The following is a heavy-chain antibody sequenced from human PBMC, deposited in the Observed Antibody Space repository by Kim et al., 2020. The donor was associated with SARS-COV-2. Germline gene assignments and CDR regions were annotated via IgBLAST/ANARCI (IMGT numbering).Heavy chain of an antibody. CDR1: GGSFSGYY. Sequence: SETLSLTCAVYGGSFSGYYWSWIRQPPGKGLEWIGEINHSGSTNYNPSLKSRVTISVDTSKNQFSLKLSSVTAADTAVYYCARGRWDSGYDCWGQGTLVTVSS. J-gene: IGHJ4*02. V-gene: IGHV4-34*01. CDR2: INHSGST. CDR3: ARGRWDSGYDC. D-gene: IGHD5-12*01.